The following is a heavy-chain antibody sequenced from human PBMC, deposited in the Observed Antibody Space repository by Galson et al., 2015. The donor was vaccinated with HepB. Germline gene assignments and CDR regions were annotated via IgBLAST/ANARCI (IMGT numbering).Heavy chain of an antibody. Sequence: CAISGDSVSSEASAWSWIRQSPSRGLEWLGRAYYRSRWLIDYAVSVKGRLTISPDTSKNQFSLHLNSVTPEDTAIYYCARNLRPDFDYWGQGTQVTVSS. CDR1: GDSVSSEASA. V-gene: IGHV6-1*01. CDR3: ARNLRPDFDY. CDR2: AYYRSRWLI. D-gene: IGHD4-17*01. J-gene: IGHJ4*02.